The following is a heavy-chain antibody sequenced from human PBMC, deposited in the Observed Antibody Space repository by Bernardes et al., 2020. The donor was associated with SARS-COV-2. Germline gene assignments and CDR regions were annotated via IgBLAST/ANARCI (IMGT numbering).Heavy chain of an antibody. V-gene: IGHV3-23*01. CDR2: IAGNGRRT. CDR3: ARECYGSGSYYNFYY. D-gene: IGHD3-10*01. Sequence: GGSLRLSCAATGFSFESYAMTWVRQAPGKGLEWVSTIAGNGRRTYYADSVKGRFTISRDNSKNTLFLQMDGLRAEDAAIYFCARECYGSGSYYNFYYWGQGTLVTVSS. CDR1: GFSFESYA. J-gene: IGHJ4*02.